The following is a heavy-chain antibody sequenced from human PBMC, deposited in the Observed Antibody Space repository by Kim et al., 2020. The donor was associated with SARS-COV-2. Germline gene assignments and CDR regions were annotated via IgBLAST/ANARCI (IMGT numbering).Heavy chain of an antibody. V-gene: IGHV4-39*01. J-gene: IGHJ4*02. CDR1: GGSISSSSYY. D-gene: IGHD3-9*01. CDR2: IYYSGST. CDR3: ARHKDILTGYPNYYFDY. Sequence: SETLSLTCTVSGGSISSSSYYWGWIRQPPGKGLEWIGSIYYSGSTYYNPSLKSRVTISVDTSKNQFSLKLSSVTAADTAVYYCARHKDILTGYPNYYFDYWGQGTLVTASS.